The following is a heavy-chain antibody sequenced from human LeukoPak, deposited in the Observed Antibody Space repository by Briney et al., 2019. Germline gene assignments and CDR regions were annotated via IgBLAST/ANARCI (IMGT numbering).Heavy chain of an antibody. V-gene: IGHV2-5*01. J-gene: IGHJ4*02. D-gene: IGHD4-23*01. CDR1: GFSLSTSGVG. CDR2: IYWNDDK. CDR3: ARCTLVTRAADY. Sequence: SGPTLVKPTQTLTLTCTFSGFSLSTSGVGVGWIRQPPGKALEWLALIYWNDDKRYSPSLKSRLTITKDTSKNQVVLTMTNMDPVDTATYYCARCTLVTRAADYWGQGTLVTVSS.